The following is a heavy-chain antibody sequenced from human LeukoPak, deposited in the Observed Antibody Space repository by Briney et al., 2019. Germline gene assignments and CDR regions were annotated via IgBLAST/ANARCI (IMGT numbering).Heavy chain of an antibody. Sequence: ASVKVSCRASGYTFTSYGISWVRQAPGQGLEWMGWISAYNGNTNYAQKLQGRVTLTRDMSTSTDYLELSSLRSEDTAVYYCARDNSVRDEAWWFNPWGQGTLVTVSS. V-gene: IGHV1-18*01. D-gene: IGHD5-24*01. CDR1: GYTFTSYG. CDR3: ARDNSVRDEAWWFNP. CDR2: ISAYNGNT. J-gene: IGHJ5*02.